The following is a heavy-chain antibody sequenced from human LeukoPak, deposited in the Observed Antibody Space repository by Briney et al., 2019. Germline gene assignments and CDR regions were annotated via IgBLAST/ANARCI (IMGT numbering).Heavy chain of an antibody. J-gene: IGHJ4*02. Sequence: ASVKVSCKASGYAFTGCYLHWVRQAPGQGLEWMGRINPNSGGTNYPQKFQGRVTMTRDTSISTAYMELSRLRSDDTAVYYCARAVTTYYFGTSGYYFDYWGQGTLVTVSS. V-gene: IGHV1-2*06. CDR3: ARAVTTYYFGTSGYYFDY. CDR2: INPNSGGT. CDR1: GYAFTGCY. D-gene: IGHD3-22*01.